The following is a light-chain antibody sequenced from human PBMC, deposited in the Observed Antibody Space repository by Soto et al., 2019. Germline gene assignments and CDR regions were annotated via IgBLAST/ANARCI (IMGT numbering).Light chain of an antibody. Sequence: EIVLTQSPATLYFSPGERATLSCRASQSITSSSVWYQQKPGQAPRLLIFDASNMATGTPARLSGGGSGTDFTLTISSLEPEDFAVYYCRQRSTWPRTFGGGTQVEIK. CDR2: DAS. CDR1: QSITSS. CDR3: RQRSTWPRT. J-gene: IGKJ4*01. V-gene: IGKV3-11*01.